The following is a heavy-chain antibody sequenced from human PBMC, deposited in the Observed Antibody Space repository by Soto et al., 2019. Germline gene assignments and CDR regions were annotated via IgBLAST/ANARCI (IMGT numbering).Heavy chain of an antibody. J-gene: IGHJ4*02. Sequence: GASVKVSCKASGHTFTSYGISWVRQAPGQGLEWMGWISAYNGNTNYAQKLQGRVTMTTDTSTSTAYMELRSLRSDDTAVYYCARDGVEYSGYDFVYYFDYWGQGTLVTVSS. CDR2: ISAYNGNT. V-gene: IGHV1-18*01. CDR3: ARDGVEYSGYDFVYYFDY. D-gene: IGHD5-12*01. CDR1: GHTFTSYG.